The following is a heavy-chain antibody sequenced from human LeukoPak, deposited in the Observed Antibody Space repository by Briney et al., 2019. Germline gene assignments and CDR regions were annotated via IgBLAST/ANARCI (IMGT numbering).Heavy chain of an antibody. Sequence: GWSLRLSCAASGFTFSNAWMSWVRQAPGKGLEWVGRIKSKTDGGTTDYAAPVKGRFTISRDDSKNTLYLQMNSLKTEDTAVYYCTTEVPSYYYDSSGYSNWGQGTLVTVSS. D-gene: IGHD3-22*01. CDR1: GFTFSNAW. V-gene: IGHV3-15*01. CDR3: TTEVPSYYYDSSGYSN. J-gene: IGHJ4*02. CDR2: IKSKTDGGTT.